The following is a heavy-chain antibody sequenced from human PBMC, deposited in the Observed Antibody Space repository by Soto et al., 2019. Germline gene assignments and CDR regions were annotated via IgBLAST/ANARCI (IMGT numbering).Heavy chain of an antibody. Sequence: EVQLLESGGGLVQPGGSLRLSCAASGFTFSSYAMSWVRQAPGKGLEWVSAISGSGGSTYYADSVKGRFTISRDNSKNTLYLQMNSLRAEDTAVYYCANPKGDYDFWSGYYWAGGMVRGDYYYYGMDVWGQGTTVTVSS. J-gene: IGHJ6*02. V-gene: IGHV3-23*01. CDR1: GFTFSSYA. CDR2: ISGSGGST. CDR3: ANPKGDYDFWSGYYWAGGMVRGDYYYYGMDV. D-gene: IGHD3-3*01.